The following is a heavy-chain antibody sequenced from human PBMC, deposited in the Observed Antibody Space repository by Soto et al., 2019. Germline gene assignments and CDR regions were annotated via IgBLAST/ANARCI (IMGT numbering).Heavy chain of an antibody. CDR2: IYYSGST. V-gene: IGHV4-59*06. CDR1: GGSISSYD. Sequence: PSETLSLTCTVSGGSISSYDWSWIRQHPGKGLEWIGYIYYSGSTYYNPSLKSRVTISVDTSKNQFSLKLSSVTAADTAVYYCARVGGINWFDPWGQGTLVTVSS. J-gene: IGHJ5*02. CDR3: ARVGGINWFDP. D-gene: IGHD1-26*01.